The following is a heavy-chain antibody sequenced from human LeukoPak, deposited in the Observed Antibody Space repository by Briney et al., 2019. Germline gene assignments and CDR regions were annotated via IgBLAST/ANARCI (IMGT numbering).Heavy chain of an antibody. CDR2: INPHSGKT. J-gene: IGHJ4*02. Sequence: ASVKVSCKTSGYPFRNYDINWVRQATGQGLEWMGWINPHSGKTGYAQKFQGRVTMTTDTSASTAYMELSSLRSEDTAVYYCARDWQFGESDYWGQGTLVTVSS. V-gene: IGHV1-8*01. CDR1: GYPFRNYD. CDR3: ARDWQFGESDY. D-gene: IGHD3-10*01.